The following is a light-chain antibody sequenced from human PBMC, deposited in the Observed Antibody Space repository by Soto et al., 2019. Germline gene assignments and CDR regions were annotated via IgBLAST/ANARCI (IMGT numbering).Light chain of an antibody. CDR1: QSVSSNY. CDR3: QQYGNSPWT. V-gene: IGKV3-20*01. J-gene: IGKJ1*01. CDR2: AAS. Sequence: EIVLTQSPGTLSLSPGERATLSCRASQSVSSNYLAWCQQKPGQAPRLLIYAASSRATGIPDRFSSSGSGTDFTLTISRLEPEDFAVYYCQQYGNSPWTFGQGTKVDIK.